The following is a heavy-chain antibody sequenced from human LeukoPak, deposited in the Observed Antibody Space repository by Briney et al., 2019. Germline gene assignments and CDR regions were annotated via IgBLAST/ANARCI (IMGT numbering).Heavy chain of an antibody. CDR3: ARDGAATPNWFDP. V-gene: IGHV4-4*02. Sequence: PSETLSLTCAVSGGSISSSNWWSWVRQPPGKGLEWIGEIYHSGSTNYNPSLKSRVTISVNKSKNQFSLKLSSVTAADTAVYYCARDGAATPNWFDPWGQGTLVTVSS. J-gene: IGHJ5*02. CDR2: IYHSGST. D-gene: IGHD4-23*01. CDR1: GGSISSSNW.